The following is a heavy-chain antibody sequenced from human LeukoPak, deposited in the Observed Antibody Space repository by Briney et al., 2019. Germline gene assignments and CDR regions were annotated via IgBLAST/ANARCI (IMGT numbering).Heavy chain of an antibody. CDR2: IIPIFGTA. J-gene: IGHJ4*02. D-gene: IGHD3-10*01. V-gene: IGHV1-69*13. Sequence: ASVKVSCKASGGTFSSYAISWVRQGPGQGLEWMGGIIPIFGTANYAQKFQGRVTITADESTSTAYMELSSLRSEDTAVYYCARGGHDGGSYFDYWGQGTLVTVSS. CDR1: GGTFSSYA. CDR3: ARGGHDGGSYFDY.